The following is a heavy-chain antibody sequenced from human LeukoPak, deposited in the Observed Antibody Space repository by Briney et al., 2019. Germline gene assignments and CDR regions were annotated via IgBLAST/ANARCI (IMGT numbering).Heavy chain of an antibody. CDR3: AKDLEAGTSGYSLDY. V-gene: IGHV3-30*02. D-gene: IGHD3-22*01. CDR1: GFTFRSYG. J-gene: IGHJ4*02. Sequence: GRSLRLSCAASGFTFRSYGMHWVRQAPGKGLEWVTFIRHDGSDKYYADSVKGRFIISRDNSKNTLFVQMNSLRAEDTAVYYCAKDLEAGTSGYSLDYWGQGILVTVSS. CDR2: IRHDGSDK.